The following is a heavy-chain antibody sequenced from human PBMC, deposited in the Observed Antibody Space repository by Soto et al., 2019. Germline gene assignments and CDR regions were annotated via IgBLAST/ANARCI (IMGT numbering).Heavy chain of an antibody. D-gene: IGHD5-12*01. CDR3: ATSPRGEMATD. Sequence: QVQLVQAGAEVKKPGASVKVSCKASGYTFRNYAVNWVRQAPGQGLEWMGSIHTYNGNTNYAQSLQDRVTLTADTSTSTAFMELRSLRADDTAVYYCATSPRGEMATDWGQGTLVIVSS. CDR1: GYTFRNYA. V-gene: IGHV1-18*01. CDR2: IHTYNGNT. J-gene: IGHJ4*02.